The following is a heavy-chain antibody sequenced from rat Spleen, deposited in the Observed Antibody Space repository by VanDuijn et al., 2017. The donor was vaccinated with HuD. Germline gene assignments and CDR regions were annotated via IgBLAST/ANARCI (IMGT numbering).Heavy chain of an antibody. D-gene: IGHD1-12*02. V-gene: IGHV5-17*01. CDR3: TTDTFYDGTYYPGGFDY. CDR1: GFTFSDYG. J-gene: IGHJ3*01. Sequence: EVQLVQSGGGLVQPGGSLKLSCVASGFTFSDYGMAWVRQAPKKGLEWVTDIIYDGTNTYYRDSVKGRFTISRDNAKNTLYLQMDSLRSEDTATYYCTTDTFYDGTYYPGGFDYWGQGTLVTVSS. CDR2: IIYDGTNT.